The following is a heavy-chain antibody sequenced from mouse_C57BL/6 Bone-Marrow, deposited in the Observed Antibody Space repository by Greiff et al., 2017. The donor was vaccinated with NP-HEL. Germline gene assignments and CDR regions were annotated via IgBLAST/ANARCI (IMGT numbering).Heavy chain of an antibody. V-gene: IGHV1-55*01. CDR3: AKKVYGSSVYAMDY. J-gene: IGHJ4*01. D-gene: IGHD1-1*01. CDR1: GYTFTSYW. Sequence: QVQLQQPGAELVKPGASVKISCKASGYTFTSYWITWVKQRPGQGLEWIGDIYPGSGSTNYNEKFKSKATPTVDTSSSTAYMQRSSLTAEDAAVYYCAKKVYGSSVYAMDYWGQGTSVTVSS. CDR2: IYPGSGST.